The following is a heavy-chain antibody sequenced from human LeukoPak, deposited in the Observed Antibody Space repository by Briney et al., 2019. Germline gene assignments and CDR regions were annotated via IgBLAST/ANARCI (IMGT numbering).Heavy chain of an antibody. CDR1: GFTFSSYS. CDR2: ISSSSSYV. D-gene: IGHD6-13*01. CDR3: ARDLVGIAAAGTSIDD. J-gene: IGHJ4*02. Sequence: GGSLRLSCAASGFTFSSYSMNWVRQAPGKGLEWVSSISSSSSYVYYADSVKGRFTISRDNAKNSLYLQMNSLRAEDTAVYYCARDLVGIAAAGTSIDDWGQGTLVTVSS. V-gene: IGHV3-21*01.